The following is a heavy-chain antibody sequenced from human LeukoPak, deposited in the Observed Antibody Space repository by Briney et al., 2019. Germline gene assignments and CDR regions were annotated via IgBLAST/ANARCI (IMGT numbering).Heavy chain of an antibody. CDR3: AKGLAVAGGTDAFDI. CDR1: GFTFDDYT. Sequence: PGGSLRLSCAASGFTFDDYTMHWVRQAPGKGLEWVSLISWGGGSTYYADSVKGRFTISRDNSKNSLYLQMNSLRTEDTALYYCAKGLAVAGGTDAFDIWGQGTMVTVSS. CDR2: ISWGGGST. J-gene: IGHJ3*02. V-gene: IGHV3-43*01. D-gene: IGHD6-19*01.